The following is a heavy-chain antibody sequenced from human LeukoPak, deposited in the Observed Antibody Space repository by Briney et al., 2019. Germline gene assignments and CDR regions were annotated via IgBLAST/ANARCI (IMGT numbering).Heavy chain of an antibody. CDR1: GFTFTTSA. CDR3: AAASNYYDRSNYYSYAMDV. D-gene: IGHD3-22*01. CDR2: IVVGSGST. V-gene: IGHV1-58*01. J-gene: IGHJ6*02. Sequence: SVKVSCKSSGFTFTTSAVQWVRQARGQRLEWIGWIVVGSGSTNYAQKFQERVTITRDMSTSTVYMDLSSQRSEDTAVYYCAAASNYYDRSNYYSYAMDVWGQGTTVTVSS.